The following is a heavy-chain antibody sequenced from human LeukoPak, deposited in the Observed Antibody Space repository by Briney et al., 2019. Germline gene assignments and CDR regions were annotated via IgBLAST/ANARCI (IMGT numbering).Heavy chain of an antibody. CDR3: ARVGLINVIVEYYFDY. CDR1: GYSISSGYY. D-gene: IGHD3-22*01. CDR2: IYHSGST. Sequence: PSETLSLTCTVSGYSISSGYYWGWIRQPPGKGLEWIGSIYHSGSTYYNPSLKSRVTISVDTSKNQFSLKLSSVTAADTAVYYCARVGLINVIVEYYFDYWGQGTLVTVSS. V-gene: IGHV4-38-2*02. J-gene: IGHJ4*02.